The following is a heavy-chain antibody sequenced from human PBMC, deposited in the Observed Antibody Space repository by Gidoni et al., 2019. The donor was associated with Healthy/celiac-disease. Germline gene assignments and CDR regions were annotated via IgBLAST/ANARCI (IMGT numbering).Heavy chain of an antibody. CDR3: ASTLRRGIYYFDY. CDR1: GFTFDDYA. Sequence: EVQLVESGGGLVQPGRSLRLSCAASGFTFDDYAMHWVRKAPGKGREWVSGISWNSGSIGYADSVKGRFTISRDNAKNSLYLQMNSLRAEDTALYYCASTLRRGIYYFDYWGQGTLVTVSS. V-gene: IGHV3-9*01. CDR2: ISWNSGSI. J-gene: IGHJ4*02. D-gene: IGHD3-16*01.